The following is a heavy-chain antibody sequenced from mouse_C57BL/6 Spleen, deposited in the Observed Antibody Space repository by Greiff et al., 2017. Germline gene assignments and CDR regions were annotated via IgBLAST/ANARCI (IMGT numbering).Heavy chain of an antibody. J-gene: IGHJ3*01. V-gene: IGHV1-82*01. CDR2: IYPGDGDT. CDR1: GYAFSSSW. Sequence: VKLMESGPELVKPGASVKISCKASGYAFSSSWMNWVKQRPGKGLEWIGRIYPGDGDTNYNGKFKGKATLTADKSSSTAYMQLSSLTSEDSAVYFCARNYGSSWGFAYWGQGTLVTVSA. CDR3: ARNYGSSWGFAY. D-gene: IGHD1-1*01.